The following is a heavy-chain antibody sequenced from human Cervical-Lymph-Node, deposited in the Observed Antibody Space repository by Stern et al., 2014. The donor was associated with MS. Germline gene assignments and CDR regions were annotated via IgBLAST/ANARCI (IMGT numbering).Heavy chain of an antibody. CDR2: INAGNGNT. D-gene: IGHD6-19*01. CDR3: ARDSIAVAVGWGFFDY. V-gene: IGHV1-3*01. J-gene: IGHJ4*02. CDR1: GYTFTSYA. Sequence: VQLVQSGAEVKKPGASVKVSCKASGYTFTSYAMHWVRQAPGQRLEWMGWINAGNGNTKYSQKFQGRVTITRDTSASTAYMELSSLRSEDTAVYYCARDSIAVAVGWGFFDYWGQGTLVTVSS.